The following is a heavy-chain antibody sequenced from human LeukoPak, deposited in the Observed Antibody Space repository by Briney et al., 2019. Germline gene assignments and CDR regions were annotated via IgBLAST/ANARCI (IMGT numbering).Heavy chain of an antibody. CDR3: AGRRDGYNYDYYMDV. CDR1: GFTFSDYY. CDR2: ISSSGSTI. Sequence: GGSLRLSCAASGFTFSDYYMSWIRQAPGKGLEWVSYISSSGSTIYYADSVKGRFTISRDNAKNSLHLQMNSLRAEDTAVYYCAGRRDGYNYDYYMDVWGKGTTVTVSS. D-gene: IGHD5-24*01. J-gene: IGHJ6*03. V-gene: IGHV3-11*04.